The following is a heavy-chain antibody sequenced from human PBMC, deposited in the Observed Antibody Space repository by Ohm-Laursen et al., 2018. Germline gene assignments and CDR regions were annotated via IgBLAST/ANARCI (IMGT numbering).Heavy chain of an antibody. D-gene: IGHD6-6*01. CDR2: ISYDGNEK. V-gene: IGHV3-30*03. J-gene: IGHJ5*02. CDR1: GFSLRDYA. CDR3: ARVYSSSHNWFDP. Sequence: SLRLSCTASGFSLRDYAMHWVRQAPGKGLQWVAVISYDGNEKFYADSVKGRFTISRDISKNTLFLQMNSLRLEDTAVYYCARVYSSSHNWFDPWGQGTLVTVSS.